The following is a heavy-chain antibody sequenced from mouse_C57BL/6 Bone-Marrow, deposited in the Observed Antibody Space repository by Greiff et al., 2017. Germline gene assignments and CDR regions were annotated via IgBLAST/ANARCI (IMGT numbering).Heavy chain of an antibody. CDR1: GFTFSNYW. J-gene: IGHJ4*01. V-gene: IGHV6-3*01. D-gene: IGHD2-10*01. CDR3: TGGGFLPGYAMDY. CDR2: IRLKSDTYAT. Sequence: EVKLVESGGGLVQPGGSMKLSCVASGFTFSNYWMNWVRQSPEKGLEWVAQIRLKSDTYATHYAESVKGRFTISRDDSKSSVYLQMNNLRAEDTGIYYCTGGGFLPGYAMDYWGQGTSVTVSS.